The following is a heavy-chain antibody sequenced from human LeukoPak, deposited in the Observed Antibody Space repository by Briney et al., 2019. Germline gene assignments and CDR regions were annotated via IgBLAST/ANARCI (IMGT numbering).Heavy chain of an antibody. J-gene: IGHJ4*02. CDR1: GYTFTTYY. CDR3: ARSVTIFGSRDY. CDR2: INPSGGST. D-gene: IGHD3-3*01. Sequence: ASVKVSCKASGYTFTTYYMHWVRQAPGQGLEWMGIINPSGGSTSYAQKFQGRVTMTRDTSTSTVYMELSKLRSDDTAVYYCARSVTIFGSRDYWGQGTLVTVSS. V-gene: IGHV1-46*01.